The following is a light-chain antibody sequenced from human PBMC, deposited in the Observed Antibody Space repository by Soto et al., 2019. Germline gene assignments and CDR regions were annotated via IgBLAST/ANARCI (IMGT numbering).Light chain of an antibody. CDR2: DAS. J-gene: IGKJ5*01. V-gene: IGKV1-33*01. CDR1: QDIRKC. CDR3: QQCDSLPIT. Sequence: DIQMTQSPSSLSASVGDRLTITCQASQDIRKCLSWYQQKPGKAPKFLIYDASNLETGVPSRFSGSGSGTDFTFTISSLQPEDIATYYCQQCDSLPITFGQGTRLEIK.